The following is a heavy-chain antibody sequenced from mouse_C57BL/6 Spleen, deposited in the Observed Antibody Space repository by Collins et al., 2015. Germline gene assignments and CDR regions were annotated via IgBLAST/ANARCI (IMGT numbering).Heavy chain of an antibody. CDR2: IHPNSGST. J-gene: IGHJ2*01. V-gene: IGHV1-64*01. CDR1: GYTFTSYW. D-gene: IGHD1-1*01. CDR3: APITTVVNYFDY. Sequence: QVQLQQPGAELVKPGASVKLSCKASGYTFTSYWMHWVKQRPGRGLEWIGMIHPNSGSTNYNEKFKSKATLTVDKSSSTAYMQLSSLTSEDSAVYYCAPITTVVNYFDYWGQGTTLTVSS.